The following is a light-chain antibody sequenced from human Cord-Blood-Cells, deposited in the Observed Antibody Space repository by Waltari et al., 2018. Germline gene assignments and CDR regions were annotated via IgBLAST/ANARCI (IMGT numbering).Light chain of an antibody. J-gene: IGKJ4*01. Sequence: DIQVTQSPSSVSASVGDRVTITCRASQGISSWLAWYQQKPVKAAKLLIYAASSLQSGVPSRYSGSGSGRDFTLTISSLQPEDFVNYYCQQANSLALTFGGGTKVEIK. CDR1: QGISSW. CDR2: AAS. V-gene: IGKV1D-12*01. CDR3: QQANSLALT.